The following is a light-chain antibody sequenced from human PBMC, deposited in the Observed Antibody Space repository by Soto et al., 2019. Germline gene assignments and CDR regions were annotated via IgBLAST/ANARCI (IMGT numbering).Light chain of an antibody. J-gene: IGKJ4*01. V-gene: IGKV3-15*01. CDR1: QSISSW. CDR2: GAS. CDR3: QQYDSWPPT. Sequence: MTQSPSTLSASVGDRVTITCRASQSISSWLAWYQQRPGQAPTLLIYGASTRATGVPATFRGSGSGTEFTLTINGLQSEDFALYWCQQYDSWPPTFGGGTKVEIK.